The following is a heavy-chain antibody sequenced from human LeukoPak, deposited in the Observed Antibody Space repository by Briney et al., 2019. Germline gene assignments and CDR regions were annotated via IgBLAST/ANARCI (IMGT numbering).Heavy chain of an antibody. CDR3: ARFLSDDYGDWYFDY. Sequence: PSETLSLTCTVSGGSISSSNYYWAWIRQPPGKGLEWIGYIYYSGSTNYNPSLKSRVTISVDTSKNQFSLKLSSVTAADTAVYYCARFLSDDYGDWYFDYWGQGTLVTVSS. CDR2: IYYSGST. V-gene: IGHV4-61*05. D-gene: IGHD4-17*01. CDR1: GGSISSSNYY. J-gene: IGHJ4*02.